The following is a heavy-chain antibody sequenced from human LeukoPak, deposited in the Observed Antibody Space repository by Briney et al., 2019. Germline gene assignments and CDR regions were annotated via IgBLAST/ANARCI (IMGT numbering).Heavy chain of an antibody. CDR2: IGNNGGGI. J-gene: IGHJ4*02. CDR3: AIDPNWGTHS. Sequence: GGSLRLSCAASVFTFSTYTMYWVRHPPWKRLEWVSIIGNNGGGIHYADSVKGRFTISRDNFKNALYLQMNSLRVEDTAVYYCAIDPNWGTHSWGQGVLVTVSS. V-gene: IGHV3-23*01. CDR1: VFTFSTYT. D-gene: IGHD7-27*01.